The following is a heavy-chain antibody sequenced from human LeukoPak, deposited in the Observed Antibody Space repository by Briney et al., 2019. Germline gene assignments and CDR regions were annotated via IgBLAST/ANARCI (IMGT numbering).Heavy chain of an antibody. CDR1: GDTLTELS. J-gene: IGHJ6*03. CDR3: ARERAFPRQNDILTGYPAYYYYYYMDV. V-gene: IGHV1-24*01. Sequence: ASVKVSCKVSGDTLTELSMHWVRQAPGKGLEWMGGFDPREGERVYAQNFQGRFTMTEDTSSGTAYMELNSLRSEDTAVYYCARERAFPRQNDILTGYPAYYYYYYMDVWGKGTTVTVSS. D-gene: IGHD3-9*01. CDR2: FDPREGER.